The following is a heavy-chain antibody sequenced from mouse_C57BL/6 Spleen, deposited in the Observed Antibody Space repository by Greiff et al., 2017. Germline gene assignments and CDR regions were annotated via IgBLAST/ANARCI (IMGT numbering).Heavy chain of an antibody. CDR3: TRGPQLGRTYYAMDY. CDR2: ISSGGDYI. Sequence: EVQGVESGEGLVKPGGSLKLSCAASGFTFSSYAMSWVRQTPEKRLEWVAYISSGGDYIYYADTVKGRFTISRDNARNTLYLQMSSLKSEDTAMYYCTRGPQLGRTYYAMDYWGQGTSVTVSS. V-gene: IGHV5-9-1*02. D-gene: IGHD4-1*02. CDR1: GFTFSSYA. J-gene: IGHJ4*01.